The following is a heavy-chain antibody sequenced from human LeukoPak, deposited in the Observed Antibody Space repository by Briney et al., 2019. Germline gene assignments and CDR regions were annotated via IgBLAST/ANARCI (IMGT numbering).Heavy chain of an antibody. D-gene: IGHD4-23*01. CDR1: GGSICSGDYY. V-gene: IGHV4-30-4*02. CDR2: IYYSGST. CDR3: ASGDYGGYYGMDV. J-gene: IGHJ6*02. Sequence: SETLSLTCTVSGGSICSGDYYWSWIRQPPGKGLEWIGYIYYSGSTYYNPSLKSRVTISVDTSKNQFSLKLSSVTAADTAVYYCASGDYGGYYGMDVWGQGTTVTVSS.